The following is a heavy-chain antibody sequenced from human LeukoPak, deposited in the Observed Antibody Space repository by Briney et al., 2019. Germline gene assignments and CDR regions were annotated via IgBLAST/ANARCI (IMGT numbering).Heavy chain of an antibody. CDR3: AKDSVTVAGTPGDY. Sequence: PGGSLRLSCAASGFTFSSYAMSWVRQAPGRGLEWVSSISSNGVSTYYADSVKGRFTISRDNSKNTLYLQMNSLRAEDTAVYYCAKDSVTVAGTPGDYWGQGTLVTVSS. V-gene: IGHV3-23*01. CDR2: ISSNGVST. D-gene: IGHD6-19*01. J-gene: IGHJ4*02. CDR1: GFTFSSYA.